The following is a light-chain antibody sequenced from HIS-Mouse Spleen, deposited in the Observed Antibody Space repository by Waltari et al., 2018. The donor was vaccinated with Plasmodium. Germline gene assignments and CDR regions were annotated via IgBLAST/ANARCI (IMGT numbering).Light chain of an antibody. CDR1: QSSSSW. CDR3: QQYNSYWT. Sequence: IQMTQSPSTLSASVGDRVTITCRASQSSSSWLAWYQQKPGKAPKLLIYKASSLESGVPSRFSGSGSGTEFTLTISSLQPDDFATYYCQQYNSYWTFGQGTKVEIK. V-gene: IGKV1-5*03. CDR2: KAS. J-gene: IGKJ1*01.